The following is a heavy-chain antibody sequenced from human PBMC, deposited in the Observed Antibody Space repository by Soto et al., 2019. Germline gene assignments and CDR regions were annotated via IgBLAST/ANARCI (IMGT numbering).Heavy chain of an antibody. D-gene: IGHD3-22*01. J-gene: IGHJ3*02. CDR1: GGTFSCYA. CDR2: IIPIFGTA. V-gene: IGHV1-69*13. Sequence: SVKVSCKASGGTFSCYAISWVRHAPGQGLEWMGGIIPIFGTANYAQKFQGRVTITADESTSTAYMELSSLRSEDTAVYYCGRSYYYDSIGYPHDAFDIWGQGTMVTVSS. CDR3: GRSYYYDSIGYPHDAFDI.